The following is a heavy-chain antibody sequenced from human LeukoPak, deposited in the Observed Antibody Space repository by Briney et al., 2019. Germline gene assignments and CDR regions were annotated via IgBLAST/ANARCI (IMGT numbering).Heavy chain of an antibody. D-gene: IGHD5-12*01. CDR3: ARDRAIEATKEAGSLAGFFDY. Sequence: SVKVSCKASGDTFSSYAISWVRQAPGQGLEWMGGIIPMFDKANYAQKLQGRVTISAVESTTTAYLELSSLTSEDTAVYYCARDRAIEATKEAGSLAGFFDYWGQGTLVTVFS. CDR2: IIPMFDKA. J-gene: IGHJ4*02. CDR1: GDTFSSYA. V-gene: IGHV1-69*01.